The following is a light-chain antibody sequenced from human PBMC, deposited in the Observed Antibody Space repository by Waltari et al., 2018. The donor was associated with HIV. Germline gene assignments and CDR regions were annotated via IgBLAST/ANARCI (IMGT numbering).Light chain of an antibody. J-gene: IGLJ3*02. CDR2: DVS. V-gene: IGLV2-8*01. Sequence: QSALTQPPSASGSPGQSVTISCTGTSSNVGAYNYVPWYRQYPGNAPKLMIYDVSKRPSGVPDRFSGSKSVNTASLTVSGLQAEDEADYYCSSYAGSNILVFGGGTKLTVL. CDR3: SSYAGSNILV. CDR1: SSNVGAYNY.